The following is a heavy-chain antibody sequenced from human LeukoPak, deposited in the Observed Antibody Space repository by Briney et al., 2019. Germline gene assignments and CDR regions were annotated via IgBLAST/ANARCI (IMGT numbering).Heavy chain of an antibody. V-gene: IGHV3-30-3*01. CDR3: ARCRHCSGGSCHRNYYYYGMDV. CDR1: GFTFSNAW. CDR2: ISYDGSNK. J-gene: IGHJ6*02. D-gene: IGHD2-15*01. Sequence: GGSLRLSCAASGFTFSNAWMNWVRQAPGKGLEWVAVISYDGSNKYYADSVKGRFTISRDNSKNTLYLQMNSLRAEDTAVYYCARCRHCSGGSCHRNYYYYGMDVWGQGTTVTVSS.